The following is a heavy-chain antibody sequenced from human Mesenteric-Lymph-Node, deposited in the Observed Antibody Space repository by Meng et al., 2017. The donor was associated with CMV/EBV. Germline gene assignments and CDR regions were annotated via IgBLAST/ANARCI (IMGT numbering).Heavy chain of an antibody. J-gene: IGHJ3*01. D-gene: IGHD3-3*01. CDR3: ARPHYDFWNGYPADALDL. CDR1: GFTFSTYA. CDR2: ISYDGSSE. Sequence: GGSLRLSCAASGFTFSTYAMHWVRQTPRKGLEWVAIISYDGSSESYSDSVKGRFTISRDNSKNTLYLQMNSLTAEDTAVYYCARPHYDFWNGYPADALDLWGQGTMVTVSS. V-gene: IGHV3-30*04.